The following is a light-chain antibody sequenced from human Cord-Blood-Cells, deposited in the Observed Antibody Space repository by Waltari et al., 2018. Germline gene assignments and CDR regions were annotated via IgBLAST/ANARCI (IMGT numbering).Light chain of an antibody. V-gene: IGLV2-11*01. CDR3: CSYAGSYTLV. Sequence: QSALTQPPSVSGSPGQSVTISCTGTSSDVGGYNYVSRYQQHPGKAPKLMIYDVSKRPSGVPDRFSGSKSGNTASLTISGLQAEDEADYYCCSYAGSYTLVFGGGTKLTVL. CDR2: DVS. CDR1: SSDVGGYNY. J-gene: IGLJ3*02.